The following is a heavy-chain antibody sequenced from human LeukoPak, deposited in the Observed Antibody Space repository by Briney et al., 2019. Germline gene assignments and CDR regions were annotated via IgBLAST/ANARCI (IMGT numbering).Heavy chain of an antibody. V-gene: IGHV4-39*07. CDR3: ARGSAAIRGYKVDP. J-gene: IGHJ5*02. CDR2: IYYSGST. Sequence: PSETLSLTCTVSGGSISSSSYYWGWIRQPPGKGLEWIGSIYYSGSTYYNPSLKSRVTISVDTSKNQFSLKLSSVTAADTAVYYCARGSAAIRGYKVDPWGQGTLVTVSS. CDR1: GGSISSSSYY. D-gene: IGHD2-2*02.